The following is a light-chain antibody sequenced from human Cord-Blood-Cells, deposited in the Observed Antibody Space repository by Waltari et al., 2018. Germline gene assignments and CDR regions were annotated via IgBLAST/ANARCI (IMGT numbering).Light chain of an antibody. CDR1: SLRSYY. CDR2: GKN. Sequence: SSELTQDPAVSVALGQTVRITCQGDSLRSYYASWYQQKPGQAPVLVIYGKNNRPSGIPHRFSVSSSGNTASLTITGAQAEDEADYYCNSRDSSGNHVVFGGGTKLTVL. V-gene: IGLV3-19*01. CDR3: NSRDSSGNHVV. J-gene: IGLJ2*01.